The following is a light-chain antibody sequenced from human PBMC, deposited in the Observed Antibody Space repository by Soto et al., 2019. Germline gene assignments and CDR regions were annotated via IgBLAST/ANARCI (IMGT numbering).Light chain of an antibody. CDR1: RSNIGSNL. J-gene: IGLJ3*02. CDR2: NNN. Sequence: QSVLTQPPSASGTPGQRVTISCSGSRSNIGSNLVNWYQQLPGTAPKLLMYNNNQRPSGVPDRFSGSKSGTSASLAISGRQSEDEADYHCAAWDDRLNGLVFGGGTKVTVL. CDR3: AAWDDRLNGLV. V-gene: IGLV1-44*01.